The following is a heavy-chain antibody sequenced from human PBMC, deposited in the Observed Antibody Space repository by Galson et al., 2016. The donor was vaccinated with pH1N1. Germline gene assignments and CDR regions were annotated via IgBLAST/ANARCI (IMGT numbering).Heavy chain of an antibody. D-gene: IGHD3-3*01. CDR1: GDSVSSNSAT. CDR2: TYYRSKWYN. V-gene: IGHV6-1*01. Sequence: CAISGDSVSSNSATWNWIRQSPSRGLEWLGRTYYRSKWYNDYAESVKSRIIISPDTSKNRLSLQLNSVTPADTAVYYCARGVIDYDFWSGYQDHAAFDIWCQGTMVIVSS. J-gene: IGHJ3*02. CDR3: ARGVIDYDFWSGYQDHAAFDI.